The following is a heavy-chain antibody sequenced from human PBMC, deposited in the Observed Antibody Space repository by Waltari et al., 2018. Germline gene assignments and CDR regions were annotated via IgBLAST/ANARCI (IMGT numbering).Heavy chain of an antibody. D-gene: IGHD3-10*01. CDR2: IYSSGTT. CDR3: VRDWGGDDSGSV. J-gene: IGHJ4*02. CDR1: GVSISSGTYY. V-gene: IGHV4-61*02. Sequence: QVQLQESGPRLVKPSQTLSLTCTVSGVSISSGTYYWSWIRQSAGRGLEWIGRIYSSGTTKYNPSLKSRVSISIARSKNQFFVRLTSATAADSAIYYCVRDWGGDDSGSVWGRGAPVTVSS.